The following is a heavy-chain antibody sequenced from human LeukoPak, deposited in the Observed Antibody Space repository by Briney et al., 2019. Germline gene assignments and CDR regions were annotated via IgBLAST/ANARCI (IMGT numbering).Heavy chain of an antibody. CDR3: ARVATVTTGGAFDI. Sequence: SGGSLRLSCAASGFTFSSYAMSWVRQAPGKGLEWVSGISVSGGSAYYADSVKGRFTISRDNSKNTLYLQMNSLRAEDTAVYYCARVATVTTGGAFDIWGQGTMVTVSS. CDR1: GFTFSSYA. V-gene: IGHV3-23*01. J-gene: IGHJ3*02. D-gene: IGHD4-17*01. CDR2: ISVSGGSA.